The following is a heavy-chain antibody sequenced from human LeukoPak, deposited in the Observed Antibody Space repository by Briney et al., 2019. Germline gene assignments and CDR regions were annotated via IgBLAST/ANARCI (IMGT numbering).Heavy chain of an antibody. Sequence: SETLSLTCAVYGGSFSGYYWSWIRQPPGKGLEWIGEINHSGSANYNPSLKSRVTIPVDTSKNQFSLKLSSVTAADTAVYYCARDPGNYYDSSGYYYYYMDVWGKGTTVTVSS. V-gene: IGHV4-34*01. CDR2: INHSGSA. D-gene: IGHD3-22*01. CDR1: GGSFSGYY. J-gene: IGHJ6*03. CDR3: ARDPGNYYDSSGYYYYYMDV.